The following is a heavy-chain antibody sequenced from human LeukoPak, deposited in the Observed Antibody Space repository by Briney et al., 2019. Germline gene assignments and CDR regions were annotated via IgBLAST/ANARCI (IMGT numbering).Heavy chain of an antibody. V-gene: IGHV4-34*01. CDR2: INHSGST. CDR3: ARPSSGGWYNWLDP. CDR1: GGSFSGYY. J-gene: IGHJ5*02. Sequence: PSETLSLTCAVYGGSFSGYYWSWIRQPPGKGLEWFGEINHSGSTSYNPSLKSRVTISVDTSKNQFSLKLRSVTAADTAVYYCARPSSGGWYNWLDPWGQGTLVTVSS. D-gene: IGHD3-10*01.